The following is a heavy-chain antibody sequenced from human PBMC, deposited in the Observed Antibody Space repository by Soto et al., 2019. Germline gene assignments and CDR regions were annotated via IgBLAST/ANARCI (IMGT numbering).Heavy chain of an antibody. CDR2: MNPNSGNT. CDR3: ARLCTAGLRFLEWLPENYYYYYYMDV. D-gene: IGHD3-3*01. CDR1: GYTFTSYD. Sequence: ASVKVSCKASGYTFTSYDINWVRQATGQGLEWMGWMNPNSGNTGYAQKFQGRVTMTRNTSISTAYMELSSLRSEDTAVYYCARLCTAGLRFLEWLPENYYYYYYMDVWGKGTTVTVSS. J-gene: IGHJ6*03. V-gene: IGHV1-8*01.